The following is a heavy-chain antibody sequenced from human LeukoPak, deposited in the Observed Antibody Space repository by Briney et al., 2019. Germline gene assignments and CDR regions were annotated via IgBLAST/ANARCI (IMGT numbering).Heavy chain of an antibody. CDR3: ARIVVVPAAMALNYYYYGMDV. CDR2: INHSGST. D-gene: IGHD2-2*01. Sequence: PSETLSLTCTVSGGSISSSSYYWSWIRQPPGKGLEWIGEINHSGSTNYNPSLKSRVTISVDTSKNQFSLKLSSVTAADTAVYYCARIVVVPAAMALNYYYYGMDVWGQGTTVTVSS. CDR1: GGSISSSSYY. V-gene: IGHV4-39*07. J-gene: IGHJ6*02.